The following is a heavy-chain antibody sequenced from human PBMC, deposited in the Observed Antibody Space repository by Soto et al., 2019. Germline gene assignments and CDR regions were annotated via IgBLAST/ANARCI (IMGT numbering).Heavy chain of an antibody. D-gene: IGHD3-9*01. CDR2: IYYSGST. CDR3: ARGPYVLRYFDWLPLRDDY. J-gene: IGHJ4*02. V-gene: IGHV4-59*12. Sequence: SETLSLTCSVSGGSISSYYWSWIRQPPGKGLEWIGYIYYSGSTDYNPSLKSRVTISVDTSKNQFSLKLSSVTAADTAVYYCARGPYVLRYFDWLPLRDDYWGQGTLVTVSS. CDR1: GGSISSYY.